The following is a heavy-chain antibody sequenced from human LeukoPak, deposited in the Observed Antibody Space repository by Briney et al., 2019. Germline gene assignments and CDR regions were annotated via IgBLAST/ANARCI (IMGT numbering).Heavy chain of an antibody. D-gene: IGHD6-19*01. CDR2: IYYSGST. Sequence: SETLSLTCTVSGGSISSYYWSWIRQPPGKGLEWIGYIYYSGSTNYNPSLKSRVTISVDTSKNQFSLKLSSVTAADTAVYYCARLVAPRIAVAGFDYWGQGTLVTVSS. CDR1: GGSISSYY. J-gene: IGHJ4*02. CDR3: ARLVAPRIAVAGFDY. V-gene: IGHV4-59*12.